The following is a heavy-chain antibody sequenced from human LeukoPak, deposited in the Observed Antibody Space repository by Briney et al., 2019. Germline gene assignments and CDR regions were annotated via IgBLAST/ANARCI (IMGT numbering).Heavy chain of an antibody. J-gene: IGHJ4*02. D-gene: IGHD2-2*01. Sequence: PSETLSLTCTVSGGSISSYYWSWIRQPAGKGLEWIGRIYTSGSTNYNPSLKSRVTMSVDTSKNQFSLKLSPVTAADTAVYYCARDSPYCSSTSCPFDYWGQGTLVTVSS. CDR2: IYTSGST. V-gene: IGHV4-4*07. CDR3: ARDSPYCSSTSCPFDY. CDR1: GGSISSYY.